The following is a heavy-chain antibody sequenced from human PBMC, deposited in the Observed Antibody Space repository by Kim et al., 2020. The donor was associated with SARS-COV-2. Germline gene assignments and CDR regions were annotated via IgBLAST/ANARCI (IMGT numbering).Heavy chain of an antibody. V-gene: IGHV1-46*01. D-gene: IGHD4-17*01. J-gene: IGHJ4*02. CDR3: ARYDYGASRRASDY. Sequence: YTKKFQGRVTMTRDTSTTTVYMELSSLRSEDTAVYYCARYDYGASRRASDYWGQGTLVTVSS.